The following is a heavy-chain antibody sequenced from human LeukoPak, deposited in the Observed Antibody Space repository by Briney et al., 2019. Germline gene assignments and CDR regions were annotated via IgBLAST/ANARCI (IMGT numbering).Heavy chain of an antibody. CDR1: GFSFSSYE. D-gene: IGHD1-20*01. Sequence: GGSLRLSCAASGFSFSSYEMNWVRQAPGKGLEWVSYISSSGSTIKYAHSVKGRFTISRDNAKNSLYLQMNSLRPEGTTVYYCAKSRHPYNWNDGAFFDYWGQGTLVTVSS. CDR2: ISSSGSTI. J-gene: IGHJ4*02. CDR3: AKSRHPYNWNDGAFFDY. V-gene: IGHV3-48*03.